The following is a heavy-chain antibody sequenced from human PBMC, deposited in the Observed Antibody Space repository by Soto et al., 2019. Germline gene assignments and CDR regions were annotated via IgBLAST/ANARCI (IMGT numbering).Heavy chain of an antibody. CDR3: ARARFGVVPYCFDY. Sequence: SVPTLVNPTETLTLTCTFSGFSLSNARVGVSWIRQPPGKALEWLAHIFSNDEKSYSTSLKSRLTISKDTSKSQVVLTMTNMDPVDTATYYCARARFGVVPYCFDYWGQGTLVTVSS. CDR2: IFSNDEK. J-gene: IGHJ4*02. V-gene: IGHV2-26*01. CDR1: GFSLSNARVG. D-gene: IGHD3-3*01.